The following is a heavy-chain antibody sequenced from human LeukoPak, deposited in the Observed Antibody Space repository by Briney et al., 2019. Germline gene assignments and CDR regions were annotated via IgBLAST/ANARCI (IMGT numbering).Heavy chain of an antibody. J-gene: IGHJ5*02. CDR1: GYRFTSYW. Sequence: GESLKISCKGSGYRFTSYWIGWVRQMPGKGLEWMGIIYPGDSDTRYSPSFQGQVTISADKSISTAYLQWSSLKATDTAMYYCARQAWYFDWLNWLDPWGQGTLVTVSS. CDR2: IYPGDSDT. D-gene: IGHD3-9*01. CDR3: ARQAWYFDWLNWLDP. V-gene: IGHV5-51*01.